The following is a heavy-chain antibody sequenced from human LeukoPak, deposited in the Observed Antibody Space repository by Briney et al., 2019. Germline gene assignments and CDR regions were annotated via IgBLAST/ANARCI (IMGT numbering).Heavy chain of an antibody. CDR3: ARAGWSGYHTRYYYYYMDV. D-gene: IGHD3-3*01. Sequence: AGSLRLSCAASGFTFSQYWMSWVRQAPGMGLEGVAVIWYDGSNKYYADSVKGRFTISRDNSKNTLYLQMNSLRAEDTAVYYCARAGWSGYHTRYYYYYMDVWGKGTTVTVSS. CDR2: IWYDGSNK. V-gene: IGHV3-33*07. CDR1: GFTFSQYW. J-gene: IGHJ6*03.